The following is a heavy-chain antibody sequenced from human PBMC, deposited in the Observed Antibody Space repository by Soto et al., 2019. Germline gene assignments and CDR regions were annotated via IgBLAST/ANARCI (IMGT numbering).Heavy chain of an antibody. J-gene: IGHJ4*02. CDR1: GFTFSSYA. Sequence: GGSLRLSCAASGFTFSSYAMSWVRQAPGKGLEWVSAISGSGGSTYYADSVKGRFTISRDNSKNTLYLQMNSLRAEDTAVYYCAKDRYYGSGSYYNLLLDYWGQGTLVTVSS. V-gene: IGHV3-23*01. D-gene: IGHD3-10*01. CDR2: ISGSGGST. CDR3: AKDRYYGSGSYYNLLLDY.